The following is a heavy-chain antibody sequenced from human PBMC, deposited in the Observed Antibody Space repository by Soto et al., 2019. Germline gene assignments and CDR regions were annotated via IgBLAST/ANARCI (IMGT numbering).Heavy chain of an antibody. D-gene: IGHD3-10*01. CDR1: GYTFTGYF. CDR2: INPYSGGA. CDR3: ARVIRGAYYNSPLDT. Sequence: VASVKVSCKASGYTFTGYFMHWVRQAPGQGLEWMGWINPYSGGADYAQSCQGRVTMTRDTSISTVYMELSRLRFDDTAVYYCARVIRGAYYNSPLDTWGQGAVVTVSS. J-gene: IGHJ5*02. V-gene: IGHV1-2*02.